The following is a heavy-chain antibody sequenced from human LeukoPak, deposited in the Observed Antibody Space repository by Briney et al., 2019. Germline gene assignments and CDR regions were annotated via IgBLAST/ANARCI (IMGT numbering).Heavy chain of an antibody. J-gene: IGHJ4*02. CDR1: GYTFTGYY. CDR2: INPNSGGT. CDR3: ARDPRSRGGYEGYYFDY. D-gene: IGHD5-12*01. Sequence: ASGKVSFKASGYTFTGYYIHWVRQAPGQGPGGKGWINPNSGGTNYAQKFQGRVTMTRDTSISTAYMELSSLISDDTAVYYCARDPRSRGGYEGYYFDYWGQETLVTVSS. V-gene: IGHV1-2*02.